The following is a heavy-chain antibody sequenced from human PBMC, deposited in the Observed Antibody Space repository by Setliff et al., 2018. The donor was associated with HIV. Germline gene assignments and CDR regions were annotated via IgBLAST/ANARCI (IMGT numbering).Heavy chain of an antibody. Sequence: SETLSLTCAVYGGSFSGYSWTWIRQPPGKGLEWIGDINHSGSTNYNPSLKSRVTMSVDKSKNQFSLRLSSVTAADTAVYYCARARRAGSGPKYFQHWGQGTLVTVSS. CDR3: ARARRAGSGPKYFQH. CDR1: GGSFSGYS. V-gene: IGHV4-34*01. J-gene: IGHJ1*01. CDR2: INHSGST. D-gene: IGHD2-15*01.